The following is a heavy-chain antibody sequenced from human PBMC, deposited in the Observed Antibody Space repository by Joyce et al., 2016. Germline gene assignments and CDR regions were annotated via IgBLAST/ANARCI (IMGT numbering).Heavy chain of an antibody. CDR2: INGNNGNT. V-gene: IGHV1-18*01. CDR3: ARSLGYCSSASCYLPPPDY. Sequence: QVQLVQSGAEVKKPGASVKVSCKASGYTFSSYGINWVRQAPGQGLEWMGWINGNNGNTNDAQMLQGRVTMTTDSSTNTAYMELRSLRSDDTAVFYCARSLGYCSSASCYLPPPDYWGQGTLVTVSS. J-gene: IGHJ4*02. D-gene: IGHD2-2*01. CDR1: GYTFSSYG.